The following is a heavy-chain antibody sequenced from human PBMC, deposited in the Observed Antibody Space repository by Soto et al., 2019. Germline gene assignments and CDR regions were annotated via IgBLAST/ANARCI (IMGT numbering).Heavy chain of an antibody. D-gene: IGHD3-10*01. CDR2: IAPLYGTA. Sequence: QVHLVQSGAEVKKPGSSVKVSCRASGGTFSRSSIAWVRQAPGQGLEWMGGIAPLYGTANYAQRLQGRVTITAHESTGTAYMELSGLRAEDTAVYYCAREIRYDGSGSFDSWGQGTLVIVSA. CDR3: AREIRYDGSGSFDS. J-gene: IGHJ4*02. CDR1: GGTFSRSS. V-gene: IGHV1-69*01.